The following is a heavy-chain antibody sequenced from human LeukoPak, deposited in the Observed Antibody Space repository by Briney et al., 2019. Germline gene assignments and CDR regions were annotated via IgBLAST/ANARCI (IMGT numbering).Heavy chain of an antibody. CDR1: GFTVSSNY. D-gene: IGHD6-13*01. V-gene: IGHV3-21*01. J-gene: IGHJ4*02. Sequence: GGSLRLSCAASGFTVSSNYMSWVRQAPGKGLEWVSSISSSSSYIYYADSVKGRFTISRDNAKNSLYLQMNSLRAEDTAVYYCARPTAAAFVDYWGQGTLVTVSS. CDR3: ARPTAAAFVDY. CDR2: ISSSSSYI.